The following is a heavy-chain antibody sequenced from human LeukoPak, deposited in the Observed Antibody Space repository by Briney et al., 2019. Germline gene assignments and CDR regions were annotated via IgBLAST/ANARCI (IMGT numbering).Heavy chain of an antibody. CDR3: ARHESIIVVVAARGFDY. CDR2: IYYSGST. V-gene: IGHV4-39*01. J-gene: IGHJ4*02. Sequence: NPSETLSLTCTVSDGSISSSSCYWGWIRQPPGQGLEWIGSIYYSGSTSYNPSLKSRVTISVDTSKNQFSLKLSSVTAADTAVYYCARHESIIVVVAARGFDYWGQGTLVTVSS. CDR1: DGSISSSSCY. D-gene: IGHD2-15*01.